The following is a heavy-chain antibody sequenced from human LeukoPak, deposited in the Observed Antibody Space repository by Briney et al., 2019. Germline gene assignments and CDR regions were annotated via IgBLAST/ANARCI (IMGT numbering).Heavy chain of an antibody. CDR1: GFTFTNAW. D-gene: IGHD5/OR15-5a*01. J-gene: IGHJ4*02. CDR3: TTDWDTVYVYDSNPSGWFFDY. CDR2: IKRTSDGGTT. Sequence: GGSLRLSCVVSGFTFTNAWMSWVRQAPGKGLEWVGRIKRTSDGGTTDYATPVKGRFTISRDDSKDTLYLHMNALKTEDTAVYYCTTDWDTVYVYDSNPSGWFFDYWGQGILVTVSS. V-gene: IGHV3-15*01.